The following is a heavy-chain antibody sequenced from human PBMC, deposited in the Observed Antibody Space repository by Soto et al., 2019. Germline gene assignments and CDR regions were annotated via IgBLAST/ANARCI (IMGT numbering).Heavy chain of an antibody. D-gene: IGHD5-18*01. CDR1: GFTFSSYS. J-gene: IGHJ3*02. V-gene: IGHV3-21*01. CDR3: ARVGYGYSYGPSDAFDI. CDR2: ISSSSSYI. Sequence: PGGSLRLSCAASGFTFSSYSMNWVRQAPGKGLEWVSSISSSSSYIYYADPVKGRFTISRDNAKNSLYLQMNSLRAEDTAAYYCARVGYGYSYGPSDAFDIWGQRTMVTVSS.